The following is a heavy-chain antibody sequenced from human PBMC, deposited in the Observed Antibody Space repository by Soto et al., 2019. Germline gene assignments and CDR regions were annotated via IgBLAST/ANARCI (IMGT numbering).Heavy chain of an antibody. Sequence: GGSLRLSCAASGFTFSSYAMSWVRQAPGKGLEWASGISGGGGSTYYADSVKGRFTISRDNSKNTLYLQMNSLRAEDTAVYYCAKGYGSGSYYYFDYWGQGTLVTVSS. V-gene: IGHV3-23*01. CDR2: ISGGGGST. CDR3: AKGYGSGSYYYFDY. D-gene: IGHD3-10*01. CDR1: GFTFSSYA. J-gene: IGHJ4*02.